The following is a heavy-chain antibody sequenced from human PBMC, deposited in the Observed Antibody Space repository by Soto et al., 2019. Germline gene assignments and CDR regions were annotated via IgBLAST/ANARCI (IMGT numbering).Heavy chain of an antibody. CDR2: IYPGDSDT. CDR1: GYSFTSYW. V-gene: IGHV5-51*01. Sequence: PGESLKISCKGSGYSFTSYWIGWVRQMPGKGLEWMGIIYPGDSDTRYSPSFQGQVTISADKSISTAYLQWSSLKASDTAMYYCARHHDSSGYPDENWFDPWGQGTLVTVSS. D-gene: IGHD3-22*01. CDR3: ARHHDSSGYPDENWFDP. J-gene: IGHJ5*02.